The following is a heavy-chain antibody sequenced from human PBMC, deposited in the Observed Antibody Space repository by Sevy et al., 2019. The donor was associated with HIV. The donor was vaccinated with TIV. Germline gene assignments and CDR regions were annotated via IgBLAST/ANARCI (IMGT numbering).Heavy chain of an antibody. CDR2: ISYDRSEK. V-gene: IGHV3-30*04. CDR3: ARVRRSYYFDY. CDR1: GFTFSGSA. D-gene: IGHD3-10*01. Sequence: GGSLRLSCAASGFTFSGSAMHWVRQAPGKGLEWVAFISYDRSEKEYADSVKGRFTISRDKSKNTVDLQMNSLRVEDTALYYCARVRRSYYFDYWGQGTLVTVSS. J-gene: IGHJ4*02.